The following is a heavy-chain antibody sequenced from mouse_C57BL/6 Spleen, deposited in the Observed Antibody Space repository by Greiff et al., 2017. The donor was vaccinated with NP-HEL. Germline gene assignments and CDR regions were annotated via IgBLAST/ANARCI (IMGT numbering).Heavy chain of an antibody. Sequence: LVESGGGLVKPGGSLKLSCAASGFTFSSYAMSWVRQTPEKRLEWVATISDGGSYTYYPDNVKGRFTISRDNAKNNLYLQMSHLKSEDTAMYYCAREGWSLYAMDYWGQGTSVTVSS. V-gene: IGHV5-4*01. CDR2: ISDGGSYT. D-gene: IGHD2-3*01. CDR1: GFTFSSYA. J-gene: IGHJ4*01. CDR3: AREGWSLYAMDY.